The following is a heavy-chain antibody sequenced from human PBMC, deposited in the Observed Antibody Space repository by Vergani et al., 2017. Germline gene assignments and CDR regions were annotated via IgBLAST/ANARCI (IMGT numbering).Heavy chain of an antibody. J-gene: IGHJ4*02. V-gene: IGHV1-58*01. CDR2: IVVGSGNT. CDR3: AAVRSTSCDSLDCGPSFDY. D-gene: IGHD2-2*02. Sequence: QMQLVQSGPEVKKPGTSVKVSCKASGFTFTSSAVQWVRQARGQRLEWIGWIVVGSGNTNYAQKFQERVTITRDMSTSTAYMELRSLRSEDTAVYYCAAVRSTSCDSLDCGPSFDYWGQGTLVTVSS. CDR1: GFTFTSSA.